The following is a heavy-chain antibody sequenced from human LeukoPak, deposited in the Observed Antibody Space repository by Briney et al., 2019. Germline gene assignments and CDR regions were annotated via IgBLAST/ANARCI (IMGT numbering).Heavy chain of an antibody. CDR1: GFSVSSNY. CDR2: IYGAETA. V-gene: IGHV3-53*01. J-gene: IGHJ4*02. Sequence: GGSLRLSCAVSGFSVSSNYMHWVRQTPGKGLQWVAVIYGAETANYADSVKGRFTISRDNAENTLYLQMNSLRAEDTAVYYCAKDIRRGSYDYWGQGTLVTVSS. D-gene: IGHD1-26*01. CDR3: AKDIRRGSYDY.